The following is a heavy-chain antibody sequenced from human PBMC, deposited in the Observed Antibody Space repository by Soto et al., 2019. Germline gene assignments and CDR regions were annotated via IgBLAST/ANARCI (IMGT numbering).Heavy chain of an antibody. D-gene: IGHD5-12*01. CDR3: ARDIVATFDYYGMDV. V-gene: IGHV1-3*01. CDR2: INAGNGNT. CDR1: GYTFTSYA. Sequence: ASVKVSCKASGYTFTSYAMHWVRQAQGQRLEWMGWINAGNGNTKYSQKFQGRVTITRDTSASTAYMELSSLRSEDTAVYYCARDIVATFDYYGMDVWGQGTTVTVSS. J-gene: IGHJ6*02.